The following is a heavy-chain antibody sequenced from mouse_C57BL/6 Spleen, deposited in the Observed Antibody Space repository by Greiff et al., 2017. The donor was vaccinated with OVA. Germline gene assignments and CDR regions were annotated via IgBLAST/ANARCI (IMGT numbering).Heavy chain of an antibody. Sequence: EVKLMESGPGLVKPSQSLSLTCSVTGYSITSGYYWNWIRQFPGNKLEWMGYISYDGSNNYNPSLKNRISITRDTSKNQFFLKLNSVTTEDTATYYCARGEGVFYFDYWGQGTTLTVSS. CDR3: ARGEGVFYFDY. J-gene: IGHJ2*01. V-gene: IGHV3-6*01. CDR2: ISYDGSN. CDR1: GYSITSGYY.